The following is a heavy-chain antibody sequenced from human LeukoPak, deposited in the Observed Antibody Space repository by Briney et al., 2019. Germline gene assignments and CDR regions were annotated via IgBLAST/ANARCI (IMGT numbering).Heavy chain of an antibody. CDR3: ARDRIVVIGGYCFDY. V-gene: IGHV3-30*04. Sequence: GSLRLSCAASGFTFSSYAMHWVRQAPGKGLEWVAVISYDGSNKYYADSVKGRFTISRDNSKNTLYLQMNSLRAEDTAVYYCARDRIVVIGGYCFDYWGQGTLVTVSS. D-gene: IGHD3-22*01. J-gene: IGHJ4*02. CDR2: ISYDGSNK. CDR1: GFTFSSYA.